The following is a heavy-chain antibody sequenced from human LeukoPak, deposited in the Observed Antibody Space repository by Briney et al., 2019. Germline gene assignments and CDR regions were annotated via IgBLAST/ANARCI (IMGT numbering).Heavy chain of an antibody. CDR1: AYTLTELS. V-gene: IGHV1-24*01. CDR3: ATGVAGGNWFDP. CDR2: FDPEDGET. D-gene: IGHD6-19*01. J-gene: IGHJ5*02. Sequence: ASVKVSCKASAYTLTELSMHWVRQAPGKGLEWMGGFDPEDGETIYAQKFQGRVTMTEDTSTDTAYMELSSLRSEDTAVYYCATGVAGGNWFDPWGQGTLVTVSS.